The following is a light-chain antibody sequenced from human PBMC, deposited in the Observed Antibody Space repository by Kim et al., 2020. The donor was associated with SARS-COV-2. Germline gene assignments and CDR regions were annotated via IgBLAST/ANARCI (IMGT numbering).Light chain of an antibody. V-gene: IGKV3-15*01. J-gene: IGKJ2*01. Sequence: SVSPGESATLSCMAGQSVTSTLAWYQQKPGQAPRLLIYGPSTRATGIPARFSGSGSGTEFTLTISSLQSEDFAFYYCQQYNKWPYTFGQGTKLEI. CDR1: QSVTST. CDR3: QQYNKWPYT. CDR2: GPS.